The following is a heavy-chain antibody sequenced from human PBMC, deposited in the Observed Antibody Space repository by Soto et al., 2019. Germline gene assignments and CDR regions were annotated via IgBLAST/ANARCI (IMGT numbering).Heavy chain of an antibody. Sequence: QVQLVQSGAEVKKPGASVKVSCKASGYTFTSYGISWVRQAPGQGLEWMGWISAYNGNTNYAQKLQGRVTMTTDTATSAAYMELSSVRSDDTAVYCCARPSYGSGSYLLWGQGTLVTVSS. CDR3: ARPSYGSGSYLL. CDR1: GYTFTSYG. D-gene: IGHD3-10*01. J-gene: IGHJ4*02. CDR2: ISAYNGNT. V-gene: IGHV1-18*04.